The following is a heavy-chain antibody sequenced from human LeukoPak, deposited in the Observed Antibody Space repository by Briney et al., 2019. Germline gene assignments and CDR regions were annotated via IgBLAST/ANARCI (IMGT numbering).Heavy chain of an antibody. CDR1: GFTFSSYW. V-gene: IGHV3-7*01. D-gene: IGHD4-17*01. J-gene: IGHJ4*02. CDR3: ASQHDYGDYGDFDY. Sequence: GGSLRLSCAASGFTFSSYWMSWVRQAPVKGLEWVANIKQDGSEKYYVDSVKGRFTISRDNAKNSLYLQMNSLRAEDTAVYYCASQHDYGDYGDFDYWGQGTLVTVSS. CDR2: IKQDGSEK.